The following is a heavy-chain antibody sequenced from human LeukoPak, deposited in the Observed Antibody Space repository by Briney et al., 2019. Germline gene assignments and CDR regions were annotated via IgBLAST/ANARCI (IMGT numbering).Heavy chain of an antibody. V-gene: IGHV3-48*03. J-gene: IGHJ4*02. CDR2: ISSSGSTM. D-gene: IGHD5-24*01. CDR3: AREGADGYNFDY. Sequence: GGSLRLSCAASGSTFTSYEMIWVRQAPGKGLEWNSYISSSGSTMYYVDSVKGRFTISRDNAKKSLYLQMNSLRAEDTAVYYCAREGADGYNFDYWGQGTLVTVSS. CDR1: GSTFTSYE.